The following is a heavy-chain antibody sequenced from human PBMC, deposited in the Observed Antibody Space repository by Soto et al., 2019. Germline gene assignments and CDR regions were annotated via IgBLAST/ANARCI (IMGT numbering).Heavy chain of an antibody. J-gene: IGHJ6*02. D-gene: IGHD6-13*01. Sequence: SLSLSCTASGFAFSSNGMHWVRQAPGKGLEWVAVIWSDGSNKYYADSVKGRFTIFRDNSKSTLYLQMNGLRAEDTAVYYCARDGSNKLGFYYVMDVYGQGTT. CDR2: IWSDGSNK. CDR3: ARDGSNKLGFYYVMDV. CDR1: GFAFSSNG. V-gene: IGHV3-33*01.